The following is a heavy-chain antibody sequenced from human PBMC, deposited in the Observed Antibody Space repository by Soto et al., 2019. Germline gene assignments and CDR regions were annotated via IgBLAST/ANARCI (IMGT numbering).Heavy chain of an antibody. CDR2: IIPIFGTA. J-gene: IGHJ4*02. CDR1: GGTFSSYA. Sequence: QVQLVQSGAEVKKPGSSVKVSCKASGGTFSSYAISWVRQAPGHGLEWMGGIIPIFGTANYAQKFQGRVTITADESTSTAYMELRSLRSEDTAVYYCARDTVVGATITSALDYWGQGTLVTVSS. CDR3: ARDTVVGATITSALDY. V-gene: IGHV1-69*01. D-gene: IGHD5-12*01.